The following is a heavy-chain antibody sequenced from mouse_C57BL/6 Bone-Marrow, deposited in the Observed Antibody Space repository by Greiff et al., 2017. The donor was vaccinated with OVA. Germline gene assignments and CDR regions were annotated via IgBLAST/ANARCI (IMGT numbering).Heavy chain of an antibody. Sequence: QVQLQQPGAELVKPGASVKLSCKASGYTFTSYWMHWVKQRPGRGLEWIGRIDPNSGGTKYNEKFKSKATLTVDKPSSTAYMQLSSLTSEDSAVYYCAGYYGNYDGVYWYFDVWGTGTTVTVSS. J-gene: IGHJ1*03. D-gene: IGHD2-1*01. V-gene: IGHV1-72*01. CDR2: IDPNSGGT. CDR1: GYTFTSYW. CDR3: AGYYGNYDGVYWYFDV.